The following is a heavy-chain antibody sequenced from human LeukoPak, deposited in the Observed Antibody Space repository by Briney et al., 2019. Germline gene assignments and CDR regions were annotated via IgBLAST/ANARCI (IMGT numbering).Heavy chain of an antibody. Sequence: SETLSLTCTVSGGSVSSGSYYWSWIRQPPGKGLEWIGEINHSGSTNYNPSLKSRVTISVDTSKNQFSLKLSSVTAADTAVYYCAPSLRPVTGTTPPYYGMDVWGQGTTVTVSS. J-gene: IGHJ6*02. CDR2: INHSGST. V-gene: IGHV4-61*01. D-gene: IGHD1-7*01. CDR3: APSLRPVTGTTPPYYGMDV. CDR1: GGSVSSGSYY.